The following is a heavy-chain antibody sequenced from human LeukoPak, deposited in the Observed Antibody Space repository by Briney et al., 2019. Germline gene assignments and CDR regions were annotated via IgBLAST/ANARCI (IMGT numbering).Heavy chain of an antibody. V-gene: IGHV5-51*01. CDR3: ARTATATSEGMDV. J-gene: IGHJ6*02. Sequence: GGSLKISCKGSGYSFTSYWIGWVRPMPGKGLGWMGIIYPGDSDTRYSPSFQGQVTISADKSISTAYLQWSSLKASDTAMYYCARTATATSEGMDVWGQGTTVTVSS. D-gene: IGHD5-18*01. CDR2: IYPGDSDT. CDR1: GYSFTSYW.